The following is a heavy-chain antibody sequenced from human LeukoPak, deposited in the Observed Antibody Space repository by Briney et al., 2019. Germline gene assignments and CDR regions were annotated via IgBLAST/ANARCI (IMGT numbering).Heavy chain of an antibody. J-gene: IGHJ4*02. CDR1: GFTFSSYA. D-gene: IGHD3-9*01. V-gene: IGHV3-23*01. Sequence: GGSPRLSCAASGFTFSSYAMSWVRQAPGKGLEWVSVISGSGGSTDYADSVKGRFTISRDNSKNALYLQMNSLRTDDTAVYYCAKGPRYFDWLLDWGQGTLVTVSS. CDR2: ISGSGGST. CDR3: AKGPRYFDWLLD.